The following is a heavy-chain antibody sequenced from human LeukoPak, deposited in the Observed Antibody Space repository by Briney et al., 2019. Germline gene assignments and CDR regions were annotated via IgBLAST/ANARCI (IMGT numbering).Heavy chain of an antibody. Sequence: SVKVSCEASGGTFSSYAISWVRQAPGQGLEWMGGIIPIFGTANYAQKFQGRVTITADESTSTAYMELSSLRSEDTAVYYCARGYNWNHNWFDPWGQGTLVTVSS. J-gene: IGHJ5*02. D-gene: IGHD1-1*01. CDR3: ARGYNWNHNWFDP. CDR1: GGTFSSYA. V-gene: IGHV1-69*13. CDR2: IIPIFGTA.